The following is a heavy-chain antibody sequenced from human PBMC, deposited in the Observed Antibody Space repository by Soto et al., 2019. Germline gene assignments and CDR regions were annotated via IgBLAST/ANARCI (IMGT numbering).Heavy chain of an antibody. Sequence: EVQLLESGGGLAQPGGSLRLSCAASGFTFSSYPMSWVRQAPGQGLEWVSGIVASGGITYYAHSVKGRFTISRDNSKNTLYLQMNSLRAEDTAVYYCAKNSAATIRVGYDYRGQGTLVTVSS. CDR2: IVASGGIT. J-gene: IGHJ4*02. V-gene: IGHV3-23*01. CDR1: GFTFSSYP. D-gene: IGHD5-12*01. CDR3: AKNSAATIRVGYDY.